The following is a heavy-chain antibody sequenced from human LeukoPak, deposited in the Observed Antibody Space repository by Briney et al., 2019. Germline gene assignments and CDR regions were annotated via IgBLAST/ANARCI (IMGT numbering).Heavy chain of an antibody. V-gene: IGHV4-39*07. D-gene: IGHD3-10*01. J-gene: IGHJ5*02. Sequence: SETLSLTCTVSGGSISSSSYYWGWIRQPPGKGLEWIGSIYYSGSTYYNPSLKSRVTISVDTSKNQFSLKLSSVTAADTAVYYCATTYYGSVLGWFDPWGQGTLVTVSS. CDR1: GGSISSSSYY. CDR3: ATTYYGSVLGWFDP. CDR2: IYYSGST.